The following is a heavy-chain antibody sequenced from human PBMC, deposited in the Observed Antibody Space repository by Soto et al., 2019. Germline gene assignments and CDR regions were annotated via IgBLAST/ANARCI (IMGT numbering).Heavy chain of an antibody. CDR1: GYTFTSYD. J-gene: IGHJ5*02. CDR3: ARGSITIFGVVMKCFDP. V-gene: IGHV1-8*01. D-gene: IGHD3-3*01. CDR2: MNPNSGNT. Sequence: GASVKVSCKASGYTFTSYDINWVRQATGQGLEWMGWMNPNSGNTGYAQKFQGRVTMTRNTSISTAYMELSSLRSEDTAVYYCARGSITIFGVVMKCFDPWGQGTLVTVSS.